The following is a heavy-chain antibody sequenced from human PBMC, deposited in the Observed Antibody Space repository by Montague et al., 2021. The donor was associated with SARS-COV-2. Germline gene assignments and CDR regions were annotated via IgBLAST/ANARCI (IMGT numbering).Heavy chain of an antibody. CDR2: IHHSGST. J-gene: IGHJ4*02. CDR3: ARGGYGGWTGYYFDY. D-gene: IGHD4/OR15-4a*01. Sequence: SETLSLTCTVSGGSITNNIDYWAWIRQPPGKGLEWIGEIHHSGSTNYNPSLKSRVTMSVDRSQNHFSLGLSSVTAADTAMYYCARGGYGGWTGYYFDYWGQGTLVTVSS. CDR1: GGSITNNIDY. V-gene: IGHV4-39*07.